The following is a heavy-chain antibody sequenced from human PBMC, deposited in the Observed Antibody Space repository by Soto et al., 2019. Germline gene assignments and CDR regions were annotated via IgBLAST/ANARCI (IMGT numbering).Heavy chain of an antibody. CDR3: AHRRGVVVAGNFYYYYMDV. Sequence: QITLKASCPTLVKPTQTLTLTFTFSGFSLSSSGVCVGWIRQPPGKALEWIALIYWDDDKSYSPSLNSRFTTTKGTSKIQVVLTITDLDPVDTATYYCAHRRGVVVAGNFYYYYMDVWCKGTTVTVSS. CDR1: GFSLSSSGVC. D-gene: IGHD2-15*01. V-gene: IGHV2-5*02. CDR2: IYWDDDK. J-gene: IGHJ6*03.